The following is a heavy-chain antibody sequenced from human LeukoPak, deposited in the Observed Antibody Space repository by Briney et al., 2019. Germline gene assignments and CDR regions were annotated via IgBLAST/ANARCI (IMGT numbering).Heavy chain of an antibody. CDR3: ASFRYCSSTSCPEGEFDL. J-gene: IGHJ5*02. V-gene: IGHV3-11*01. Sequence: GGSLRLSCAASGFTFSDYYMSWIRQAPGKGLEWVSYISSSGSTIYYADSVKGRFTISRDNAKNSLYLQMNSLRAEDTAVYYCASFRYCSSTSCPEGEFDLWGQGTLVTVSS. CDR2: ISSSGSTI. D-gene: IGHD2-2*01. CDR1: GFTFSDYY.